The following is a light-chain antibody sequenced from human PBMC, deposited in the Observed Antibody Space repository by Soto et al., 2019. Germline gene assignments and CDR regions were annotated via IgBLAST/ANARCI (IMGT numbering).Light chain of an antibody. Sequence: IQLTQSPSSLSASVGARVTITCRASQGISSYLVWYQQKPGKAPKLLIYAASTLQSGVPSRFSGSGSGTDFTLTISSLQPEDVATYYCQQLNSFPLTFGGGTKVEIK. CDR1: QGISSY. CDR2: AAS. V-gene: IGKV1-9*01. J-gene: IGKJ4*01. CDR3: QQLNSFPLT.